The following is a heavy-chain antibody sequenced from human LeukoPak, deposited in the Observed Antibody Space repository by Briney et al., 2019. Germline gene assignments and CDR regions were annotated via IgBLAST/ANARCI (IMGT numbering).Heavy chain of an antibody. Sequence: GASVKVSCKASGYSFTGFYIHWVRQAPGQGFEWMGWINPNSGGTNYAQNFQGWVTLTRDTSISTAYMDLSRLRSDDTAVYYCARGAFGVAGTLGDSWGQGTLVTVSS. J-gene: IGHJ4*02. D-gene: IGHD6-19*01. V-gene: IGHV1-2*04. CDR2: INPNSGGT. CDR1: GYSFTGFY. CDR3: ARGAFGVAGTLGDS.